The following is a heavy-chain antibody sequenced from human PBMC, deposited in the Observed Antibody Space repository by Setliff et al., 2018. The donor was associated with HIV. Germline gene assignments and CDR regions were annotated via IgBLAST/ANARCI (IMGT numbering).Heavy chain of an antibody. D-gene: IGHD6-13*01. J-gene: IGHJ2*01. CDR1: GGSISSGSYH. CDR3: AREGIAAAGWYFDL. CDR2: IYTSGST. Sequence: SETLSLTCSVSGGSISSGSYHWSWIRQPAGKGLEWIGRIYTSGSTNYNPSLKSRVTMSIDTSKNQFSLKLNSVTAADTAVYYCAREGIAAAGWYFDLWGRGTLVTVSS. V-gene: IGHV4-61*02.